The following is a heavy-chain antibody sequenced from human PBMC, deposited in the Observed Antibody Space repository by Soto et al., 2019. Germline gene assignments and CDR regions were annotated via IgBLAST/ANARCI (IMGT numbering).Heavy chain of an antibody. CDR3: ARGGYGDYGYGLDI. V-gene: IGHV3-53*01. Sequence: EEKLVESGGGLIRPGGSLRLSCAVSGFTVSNSYMSWVRQAPGKGLEWVSVIYSDGSTYYADSVKGRFTISRDNSKNTLLLQMNSLRAEDTAVYYCARGGYGDYGYGLDIWGQGTMVTVSS. CDR1: GFTVSNSY. CDR2: IYSDGST. D-gene: IGHD4-17*01. J-gene: IGHJ3*02.